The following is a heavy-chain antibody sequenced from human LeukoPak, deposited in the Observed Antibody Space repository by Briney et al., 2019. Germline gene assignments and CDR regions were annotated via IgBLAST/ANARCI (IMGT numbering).Heavy chain of an antibody. Sequence: GGSLRLSCAAPGFTFSNYAMSWVRQAPGKGLEWVSALSGSGYTTYYADSVKGRFTISRDNSKNTLYLQMNSPRAEDTAVYYCAKEVTENNWFDPWGQGTLVSVSS. CDR2: LSGSGYTT. CDR3: AKEVTENNWFDP. V-gene: IGHV3-23*01. J-gene: IGHJ5*02. D-gene: IGHD1-14*01. CDR1: GFTFSNYA.